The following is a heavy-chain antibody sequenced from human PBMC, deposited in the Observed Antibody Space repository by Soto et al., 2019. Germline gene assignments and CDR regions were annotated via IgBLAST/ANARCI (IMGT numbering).Heavy chain of an antibody. V-gene: IGHV3-23*05. CDR2: IDNSGGIT. CDR3: AKGGYNYGFLFDC. Sequence: EVPLLESGGGLVQPGGSLRLSCAASGFTFSTYAMSWVRQAPGKGLEWVSTIDNSGGITYYADSVKGRFTIFRDNSKNTLYLQMNSLRAEDTAVYYCAKGGYNYGFLFDCWGQGTLVTVSS. D-gene: IGHD5-18*01. J-gene: IGHJ4*02. CDR1: GFTFSTYA.